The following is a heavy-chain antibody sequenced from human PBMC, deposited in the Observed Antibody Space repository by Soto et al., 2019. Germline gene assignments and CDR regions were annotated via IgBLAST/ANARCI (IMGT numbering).Heavy chain of an antibody. CDR1: GGSISSNY. D-gene: IGHD3-9*01. Sequence: PSETLSLTCTVSGGSISSNYWTWIRHSAGKGLEWIGRVHASGITNQNPSLKSRVTMSVDTSKNQLSLNLTSVTAADTAVYYCAREGNNDILTGYVYYWGQGTLVTVSS. CDR3: AREGNNDILTGYVYY. J-gene: IGHJ4*02. V-gene: IGHV4-4*07. CDR2: VHASGIT.